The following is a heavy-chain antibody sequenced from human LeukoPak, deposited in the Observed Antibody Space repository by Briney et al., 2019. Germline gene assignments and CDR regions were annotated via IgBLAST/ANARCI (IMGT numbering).Heavy chain of an antibody. J-gene: IGHJ4*02. V-gene: IGHV1-3*01. CDR1: GYTFTSYA. CDR2: INAGNGNT. Sequence: ASVKVSCKASGYTFTSYAMHWVRQAPGQRLEWMGWINAGNGNTKYSLKFQGRVTITRDTSASTAYMELSSLRSEDTAVYYCARHPDRAAAGTGFDYWGQGTLVTVSS. CDR3: ARHPDRAAAGTGFDY. D-gene: IGHD6-13*01.